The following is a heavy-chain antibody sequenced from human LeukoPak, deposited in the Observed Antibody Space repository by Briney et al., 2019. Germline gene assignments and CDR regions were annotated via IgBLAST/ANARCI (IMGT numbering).Heavy chain of an antibody. CDR3: ATEARRGYSGYDYLPFDY. J-gene: IGHJ4*02. CDR2: FDPEDGET. D-gene: IGHD5-12*01. Sequence: ASVKVSCKVSGYTLTELSMHWVRQAPGKGLEWMGGFDPEDGETIYAQKFQGRVTMTEDTSTDTDYMELSSLRSEDTAVYYCATEARRGYSGYDYLPFDYWGQGTLVTVSS. CDR1: GYTLTELS. V-gene: IGHV1-24*01.